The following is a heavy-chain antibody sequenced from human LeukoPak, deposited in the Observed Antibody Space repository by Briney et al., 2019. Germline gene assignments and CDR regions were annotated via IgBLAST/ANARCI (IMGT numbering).Heavy chain of an antibody. Sequence: VASVKVSCKASGGTFSSYAISWVRQAPGQGLDWMGRIIPIFGTANYAQKFQGRVTITADKSTSTAYMELSSLRSEDTAVYYCARWTYYYDSVDYWGQGTLVTVSS. CDR2: IIPIFGTA. CDR1: GGTFSSYA. CDR3: ARWTYYYDSVDY. J-gene: IGHJ4*02. V-gene: IGHV1-69*06. D-gene: IGHD3-22*01.